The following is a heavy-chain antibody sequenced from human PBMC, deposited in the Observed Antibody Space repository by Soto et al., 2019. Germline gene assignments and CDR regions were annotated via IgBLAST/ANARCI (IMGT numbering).Heavy chain of an antibody. CDR3: ARGYCSGGSCYDNWFDP. CDR1: GYTFTGYY. D-gene: IGHD2-15*01. Sequence: GASVKVSCKASGYTFTGYYMHWVRQAPGQGLEWMGWINPNSGGTNYAQKFQGWVTITRDTSISTAYMELSRLRSDDTAVYYCARGYCSGGSCYDNWFDPWGQGTLVTVSS. CDR2: INPNSGGT. V-gene: IGHV1-2*04. J-gene: IGHJ5*02.